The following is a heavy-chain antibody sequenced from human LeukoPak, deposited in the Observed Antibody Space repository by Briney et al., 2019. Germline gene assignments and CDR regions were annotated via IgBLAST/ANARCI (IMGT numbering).Heavy chain of an antibody. CDR2: ISSSGSTI. CDR1: GFTFSDYY. Sequence: PGGSLRLSCAASGFTFSDYYMSWIRQAPGKGLEWVSYISSSGSTIYYADSVKGRFTISRDNAKNSLHLQMNSLRAEDTAVYYCRYYYDSSGPRPWDYWGQGTLVTVSS. V-gene: IGHV3-11*01. J-gene: IGHJ4*02. D-gene: IGHD3-22*01. CDR3: RYYYDSSGPRPWDY.